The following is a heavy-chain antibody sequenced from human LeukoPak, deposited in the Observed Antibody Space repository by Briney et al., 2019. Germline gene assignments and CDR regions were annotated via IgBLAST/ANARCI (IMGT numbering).Heavy chain of an antibody. CDR3: AKDRNYYDSSGYYYVMLNAFDI. J-gene: IGHJ3*02. CDR1: GFTFSNYA. Sequence: GGSLRLSCAASGFTFSNYAMSWVRQAPGKGLEWVSAISGSGGSTYYADSVKGRFTISRDNSKNTLYLQMNSLRAEDTAVYYCAKDRNYYDSSGYYYVMLNAFDIWGQGTMVTVSS. CDR2: ISGSGGST. V-gene: IGHV3-23*01. D-gene: IGHD3-22*01.